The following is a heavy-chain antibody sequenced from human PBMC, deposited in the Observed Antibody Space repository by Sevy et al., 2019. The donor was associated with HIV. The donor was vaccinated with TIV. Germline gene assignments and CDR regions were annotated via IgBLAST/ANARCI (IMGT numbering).Heavy chain of an antibody. J-gene: IGHJ4*02. CDR3: ARDGIPYDSSGYYYDY. CDR1: GFTFSSYA. V-gene: IGHV3-30-3*01. CDR2: ISYDGSNK. D-gene: IGHD3-22*01. Sequence: GGSLRLSCAASGFTFSSYAMHWLRQAPGKGLEWVAFISYDGSNKYYADSVKGRFTISRDNSKNTLYLQMNSLRAEDTAVYYCARDGIPYDSSGYYYDYWGQRTLVTVSS.